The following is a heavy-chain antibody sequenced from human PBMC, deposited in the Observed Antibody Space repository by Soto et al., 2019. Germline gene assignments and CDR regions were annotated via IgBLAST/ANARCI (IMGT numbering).Heavy chain of an antibody. CDR3: ARDLDEDGGSSWYFDL. Sequence: QVQLQESGPGLVKPSQTLSLTCTVSGGSISSGDYYWSWIRQHPGKGLEWIGYIYNSESTYYNPSLKSRVTISVDTSKNQYSLKLSSVTAADTAIYYCARDLDEDGGSSWYFDLWGRGTLVTVSS. J-gene: IGHJ2*01. D-gene: IGHD6-6*01. CDR1: GGSISSGDYY. V-gene: IGHV4-31*03. CDR2: IYNSEST.